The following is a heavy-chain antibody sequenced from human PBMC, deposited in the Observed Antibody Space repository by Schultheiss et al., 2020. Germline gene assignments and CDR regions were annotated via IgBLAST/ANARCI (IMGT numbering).Heavy chain of an antibody. J-gene: IGHJ4*02. D-gene: IGHD3-16*01. V-gene: IGHV3-74*01. Sequence: GESLKISCEVSGLSFSDYYFHWVRQVPGRGLEWVARISIDTTTADYADSVQGRFIVSRDNVRNTLSLQMSSLRVEDTALYYCTCGSTYENDVSPYDHWGRGTSVTVSS. CDR3: TCGSTYENDVSPYDH. CDR2: ISIDTTTA. CDR1: GLSFSDYY.